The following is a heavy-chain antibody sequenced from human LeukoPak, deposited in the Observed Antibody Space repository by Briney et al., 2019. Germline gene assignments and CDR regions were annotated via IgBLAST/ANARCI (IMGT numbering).Heavy chain of an antibody. V-gene: IGHV4-31*02. CDR3: ARDGIDY. CDR2: IHYSGST. J-gene: IGHJ4*02. D-gene: IGHD2-15*01. Sequence: SETLSLTCTLSGDSINRDGYHWTWIRQHPGKGLEWIGYIHYSGSTSYNPSLQSRVSISLDSSQNQFSLNLHSVTAADTAVYYCARDGIDYWGQGTLVTVSS. CDR1: GDSINRDGYH.